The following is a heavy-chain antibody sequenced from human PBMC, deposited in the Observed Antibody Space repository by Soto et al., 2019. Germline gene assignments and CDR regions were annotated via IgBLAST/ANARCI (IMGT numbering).Heavy chain of an antibody. CDR2: IIPIFNST. D-gene: IGHD2-2*02. V-gene: IGHV1-69*06. CDR3: ARGGRGKKAGYNGLGSPGY. J-gene: IGHJ4*02. Sequence: QVQLVQSGAEVKTPGSSLKVSCKVSGSRFSNYVISWVRQAPGHGLEWLGRIIPIFNSTKYAQNFQGRVTHTADKSTSTGSLEVSSLRSGDTAGYYWARGGRGKKAGYNGLGSPGYLGQGTLGTVSS. CDR1: GSRFSNYV.